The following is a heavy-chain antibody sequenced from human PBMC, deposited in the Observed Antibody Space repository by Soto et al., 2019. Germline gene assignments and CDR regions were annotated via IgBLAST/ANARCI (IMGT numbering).Heavy chain of an antibody. Sequence: SETLSLTCTVSGGSISSSSYYWGWIRQPPGKGLEWIGSIYYSGSTYYNPSLKSRVTISVDTTKNQISLKLSSVTAADTAVYYCASASGYSSGWFHREPNYGMDVWGQGTMVTVSS. V-gene: IGHV4-39*01. J-gene: IGHJ6*02. CDR3: ASASGYSSGWFHREPNYGMDV. D-gene: IGHD6-19*01. CDR2: IYYSGST. CDR1: GGSISSSSYY.